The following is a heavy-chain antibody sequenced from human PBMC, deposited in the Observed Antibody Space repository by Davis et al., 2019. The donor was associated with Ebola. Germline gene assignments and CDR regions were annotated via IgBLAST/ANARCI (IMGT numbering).Heavy chain of an antibody. V-gene: IGHV1-69*13. J-gene: IGHJ5*02. CDR1: GSTFSSYA. CDR2: IIPIFGTA. CDR3: ARVYLGYCSSTSCYKGNWFDP. Sequence: SVKVSCKASGSTFSSYAISWVRPAPCKGLEWVGGIIPIFGTANYAQKFQGRVTITADESTSTAYMELSSLRSEDTAVYYCARVYLGYCSSTSCYKGNWFDPWGQGTLVTVSS. D-gene: IGHD2-2*02.